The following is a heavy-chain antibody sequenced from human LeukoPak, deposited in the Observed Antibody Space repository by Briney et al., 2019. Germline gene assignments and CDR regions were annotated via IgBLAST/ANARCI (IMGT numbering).Heavy chain of an antibody. V-gene: IGHV3-53*01. CDR3: AGIQFWSWRAFDI. CDR2: IYGGGST. J-gene: IGHJ3*02. D-gene: IGHD5-18*01. CDR1: GVTVSSSF. Sequence: GGSLRLSCEASGVTVSSSFMSWVRQASGKGLEWVSIIYGGGSTYYPDSVKGRFTISRDNSKNTLYLQLDSLRADDTAVYYCAGIQFWSWRAFDIWGGGTTVTVSS.